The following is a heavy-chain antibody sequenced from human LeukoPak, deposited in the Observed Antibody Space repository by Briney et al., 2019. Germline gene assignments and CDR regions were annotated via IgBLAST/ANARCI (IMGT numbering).Heavy chain of an antibody. CDR1: GFTFSSYA. CDR3: AKGREYGDYTLGY. J-gene: IGHJ4*02. V-gene: IGHV3-23*01. D-gene: IGHD4-17*01. CDR2: ISGSGGST. Sequence: GGSLRLSCAASGFTFSSYAMSWVRQAPGKGLEWVSAISGSGGSTYYADSVEGRFTISRDNSKNTLYLQMNSLRAEDTAVYYCAKGREYGDYTLGYWGQGTLVTVSS.